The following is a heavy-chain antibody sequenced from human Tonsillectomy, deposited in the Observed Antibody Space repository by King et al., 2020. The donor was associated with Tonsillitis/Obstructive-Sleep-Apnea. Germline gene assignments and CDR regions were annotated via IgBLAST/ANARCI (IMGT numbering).Heavy chain of an antibody. CDR1: GFSLTTSGVG. V-gene: IGHV2-5*02. CDR2: IYWDDDK. J-gene: IGHJ6*03. Sequence: TLKESGPTLVKPTQTLTLTCTFSGFSLTTSGVGVGWIRQPPGKALEWLALIYWDDDKRYSPSLKSRLTITKETSKNQVVLTMTNMDPVDTATYYCAQRTGDPPYYYYYMDVWGKGTTVTVSS. D-gene: IGHD1-1*01. CDR3: AQRTGDPPYYYYYMDV.